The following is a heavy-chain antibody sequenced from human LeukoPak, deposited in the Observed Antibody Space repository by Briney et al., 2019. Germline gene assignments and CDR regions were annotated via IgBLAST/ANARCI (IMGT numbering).Heavy chain of an antibody. J-gene: IGHJ4*02. CDR2: IRSKANSYAT. V-gene: IGHV3-73*01. CDR3: TRYGDYPFDY. Sequence: GGSLRLSCAASGFTFSDSGMHWVRQASGKGLEWVGRIRSKANSYATTYAASVKGRFTISRDDSKNTAYLQMNSLKTEDTAVYYCTRYGDYPFDYWGQGTLVTVSS. D-gene: IGHD2-21*01. CDR1: GFTFSDSG.